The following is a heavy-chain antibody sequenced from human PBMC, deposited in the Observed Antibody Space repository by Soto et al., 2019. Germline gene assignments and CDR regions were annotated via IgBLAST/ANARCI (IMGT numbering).Heavy chain of an antibody. Sequence: PSETLSLTCTVSGGSISSYYWSWIRQPPGKGLEWTGSIYYSGSTNYNPSLKIRVTISVDTSKNQFSLKLSSVTAADTAVYYCARASLPDFWSGYYTGFDYWGQGTLVTVSS. CDR1: GGSISSYY. CDR2: IYYSGST. D-gene: IGHD3-3*01. CDR3: ARASLPDFWSGYYTGFDY. J-gene: IGHJ4*02. V-gene: IGHV4-59*01.